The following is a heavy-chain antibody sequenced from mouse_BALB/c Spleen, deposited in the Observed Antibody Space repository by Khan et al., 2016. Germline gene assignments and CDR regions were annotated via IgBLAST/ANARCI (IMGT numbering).Heavy chain of an antibody. Sequence: VQLQQPGAELVKPGASVKLSCTASGFNIKDTYMHWVKLRPEQGLEWIGRIDPANGNTKYDPKFQGKATITADTSSNTAYLQLSSLTSEDTAVYYCAPCGRGFAYWGQGTLVTVSA. CDR3: APCGRGFAY. CDR1: GFNIKDTY. CDR2: IDPANGNT. V-gene: IGHV14-3*02. J-gene: IGHJ3*01.